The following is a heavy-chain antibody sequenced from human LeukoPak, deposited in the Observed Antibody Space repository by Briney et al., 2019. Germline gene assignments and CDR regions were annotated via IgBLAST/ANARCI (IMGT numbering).Heavy chain of an antibody. CDR1: GFTFSSYS. CDR2: ISSSRSYI. CDR3: ARGSSSGWYARNDY. J-gene: IGHJ4*02. D-gene: IGHD6-19*01. Sequence: PGGSLRLSCAASGFTFSSYSMNWVRQAPGKGLEWVSSISSSRSYIYYADSLKGRFTISRDNAKNSLYLQMNSLRAEDTAIYFCARGSSSGWYARNDYWGQGTLVTVSS. V-gene: IGHV3-21*01.